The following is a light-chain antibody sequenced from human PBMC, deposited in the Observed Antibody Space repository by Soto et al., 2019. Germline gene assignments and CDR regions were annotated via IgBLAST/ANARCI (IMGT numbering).Light chain of an antibody. J-gene: IGKJ5*01. CDR1: QSVGSN. Sequence: ERVMTQSPSTLSVSPGERATLYCRASQSVGSNLAWYRQKPGQAPRLLIYRISARATGVPNRFSGSGSGTDFTLTITRLQSEDFGTYYCQQYNQWPITFGQGTRLEIK. CDR3: QQYNQWPIT. V-gene: IGKV3-15*01. CDR2: RIS.